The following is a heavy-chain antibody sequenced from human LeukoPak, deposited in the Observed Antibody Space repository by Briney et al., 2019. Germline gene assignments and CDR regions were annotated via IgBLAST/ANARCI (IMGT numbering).Heavy chain of an antibody. V-gene: IGHV4-4*07. D-gene: IGHD3-22*01. J-gene: IGHJ5*02. CDR1: GGSISGYY. CDR3: ARVNYDSSGYYYNWFDP. Sequence: SETLSLTCTVSGGSISGYYWSWIRQPAGKGLEWIGRIYTSGSTNYNPSLKSRVTMSVDTSKNQFSLKLSSVTAADTAVYYCARVNYDSSGYYYNWFDPWGQGTLVTVSS. CDR2: IYTSGST.